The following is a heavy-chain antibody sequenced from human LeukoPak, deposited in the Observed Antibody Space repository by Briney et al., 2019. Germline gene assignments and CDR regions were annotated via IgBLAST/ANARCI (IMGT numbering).Heavy chain of an antibody. CDR1: GFTFSSYS. D-gene: IGHD6-19*01. V-gene: IGHV3-74*01. CDR3: ARDPPAVAINTYG. CDR2: INGDGSAS. Sequence: GGSLRLSCAASGFTFSSYSMNWVRQAPGKGLVWVSYINGDGSASNYADSVKGRFTISRDHSKNTLYLQMNSLRAEDTAVYYCARDPPAVAINTYGWGRGTLVTVSS. J-gene: IGHJ4*02.